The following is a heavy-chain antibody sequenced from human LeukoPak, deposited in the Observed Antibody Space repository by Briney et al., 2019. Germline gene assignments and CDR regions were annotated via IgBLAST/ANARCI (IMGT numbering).Heavy chain of an antibody. V-gene: IGHV4-59*12. CDR2: IYYSGST. J-gene: IGHJ4*02. CDR1: GESISTFY. Sequence: PSETLSLTCTVSGESISTFYWNWIRPPPGKGLEWIGHIYYSGSTNYNPSLKSRVTISVDTSKNHFSLKVRSVTAADMAVYYCARGRSVVRGVRRFAPLDSWGQGTLVTVSS. CDR3: ARGRSVVRGVRRFAPLDS. D-gene: IGHD3-10*01.